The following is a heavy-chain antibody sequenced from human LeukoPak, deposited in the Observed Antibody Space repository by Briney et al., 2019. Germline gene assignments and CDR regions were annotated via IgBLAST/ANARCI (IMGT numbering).Heavy chain of an antibody. J-gene: IGHJ4*02. CDR2: IYYSGST. CDR3: ARVEFGGMVRGVMFDY. CDR1: GDSISSNSYY. Sequence: SETLSLTCTVSGDSISSNSYYWGWIRQPPGKGLEWIGSIYYSGSTYYNPSLKSRVTISVDTSKNQFSLKLSSVTAAGTAVYYCARVEFGGMVRGVMFDYWGQGTLVTVSS. V-gene: IGHV4-39*07. D-gene: IGHD3-10*01.